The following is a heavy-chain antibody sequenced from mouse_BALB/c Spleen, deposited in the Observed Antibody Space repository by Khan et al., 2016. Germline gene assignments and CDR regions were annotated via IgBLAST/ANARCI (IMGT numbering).Heavy chain of an antibody. CDR1: GFSLTSYG. CDR2: ICAGGRT. J-gene: IGHJ2*01. V-gene: IGHV2-9*02. CDR3: ERLEDR. Sequence: QVQLKESGPGLVAPSQSLSITCTVSGFSLTSYGVHWVRQPPGKGLEWLGVICAGGRTNYNSALLSRLSIRKDNSKSQVYLKRNSLQNEDTEMYYCERLEDRWGQGTTLTVAA.